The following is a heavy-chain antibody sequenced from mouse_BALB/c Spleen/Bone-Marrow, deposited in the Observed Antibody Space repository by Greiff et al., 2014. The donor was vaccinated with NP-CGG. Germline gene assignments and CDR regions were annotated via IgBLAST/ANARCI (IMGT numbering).Heavy chain of an antibody. CDR3: TRPGYFYGSGPYAMDY. D-gene: IGHD1-1*01. CDR1: GYTFTSYW. V-gene: IGHV1-69*02. Sequence: VQLQQSGAELVRPGASVKLSCKASGYTFTSYWINWVKQRPGQGLEWIGNTYPSDSYTNYNQKFKDKATLTVDKSSSTAYMQLSSPTSEDSAVYYCTRPGYFYGSGPYAMDYWGQGTSVTVSS. J-gene: IGHJ4*01. CDR2: TYPSDSYT.